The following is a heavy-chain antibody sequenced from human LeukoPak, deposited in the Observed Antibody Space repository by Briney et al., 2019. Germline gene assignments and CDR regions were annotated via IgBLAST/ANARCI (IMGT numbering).Heavy chain of an antibody. J-gene: IGHJ4*02. CDR3: AKDRIPDGKYSIYF. V-gene: IGHV3-23*01. D-gene: IGHD3-3*01. CDR2: IVGDGGGI. CDR1: GFTFSTYA. Sequence: GGSLRLSCAASGFTFSTYAMNWVRQAPGKGLEWVSVIVGDGGGIHYADSVSGRFTISRDNSRNTLYLQMNSLRVEDTAVYYLAKDRIPDGKYSIYFWGQGTLVTVSS.